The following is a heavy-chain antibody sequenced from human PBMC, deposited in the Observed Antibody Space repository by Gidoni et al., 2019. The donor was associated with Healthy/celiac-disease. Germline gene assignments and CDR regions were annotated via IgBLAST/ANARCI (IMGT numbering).Heavy chain of an antibody. CDR1: GFTFSSYG. CDR2: ISYDGSNK. D-gene: IGHD5-12*01. Sequence: QVQLVESGGGVVQPGRSLRLDCAASGFTFSSYGMHWVRQAPGKGLECVAVISYDGSNKYYAASVKGRFTISRDNSKNTLYLQMNSLRAEDTAVYYCARERGDGYNLGYFDYWGQGTLVTVSS. J-gene: IGHJ4*02. V-gene: IGHV3-30*03. CDR3: ARERGDGYNLGYFDY.